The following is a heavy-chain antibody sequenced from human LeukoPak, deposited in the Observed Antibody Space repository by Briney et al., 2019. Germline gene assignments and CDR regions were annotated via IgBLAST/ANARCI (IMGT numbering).Heavy chain of an antibody. D-gene: IGHD5-24*01. CDR2: INTNTGNP. CDR3: ARGPQSRRYYYYYMDV. Sequence: GASVKVSCKASGYTFTSYAMHWVRQAPGQGLEWMGWINTNTGNPTYAQGFTGRFAFSLDTSVSTAYLQIGSLKAEDTAVYYCARGPQSRRYYYYYMDVWGKGTTVTVSS. J-gene: IGHJ6*03. CDR1: GYTFTSYA. V-gene: IGHV7-4-1*01.